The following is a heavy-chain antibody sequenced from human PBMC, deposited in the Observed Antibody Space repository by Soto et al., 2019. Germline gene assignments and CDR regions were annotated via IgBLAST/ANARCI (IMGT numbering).Heavy chain of an antibody. D-gene: IGHD3-9*01. Sequence: QVQLVQSGAEVKKPGASVKVSCKASGYTFTTYAIHWVRQAPGQRLEWMGWINAGNGNTKYSQKFQGRVTITRDTSASTAYMELSSLRSEDTAVYYCARDDYDLLTGYSPPHMAVWGTGTTVTVSS. CDR1: GYTFTTYA. J-gene: IGHJ6*03. CDR2: INAGNGNT. CDR3: ARDDYDLLTGYSPPHMAV. V-gene: IGHV1-3*01.